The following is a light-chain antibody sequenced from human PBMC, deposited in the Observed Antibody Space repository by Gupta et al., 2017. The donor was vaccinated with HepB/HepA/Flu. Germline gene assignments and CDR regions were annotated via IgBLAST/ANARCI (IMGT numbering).Light chain of an antibody. CDR3: VAWDSSLSAEV. J-gene: IGLJ3*02. CDR2: NNN. CDR1: IFNIATNY. Sequence: QSVLTLPPSVSAAPGDKVTISGSGSIFNIATNYVSWYQQFPGTAPRLLIYNNNKRPSGIPDRFSASKSGTSATLDITGLQTGDEADFYCVAWDSSLSAEVFGGGTKLTVL. V-gene: IGLV1-51*01.